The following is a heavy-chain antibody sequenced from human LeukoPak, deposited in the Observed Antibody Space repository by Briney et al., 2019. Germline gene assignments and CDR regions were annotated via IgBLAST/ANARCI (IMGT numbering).Heavy chain of an antibody. CDR1: GFTFSNYG. J-gene: IGHJ4*02. Sequence: GRSLRLSCAASGFTFSNYGMHWVRQAPGKGLEWVALISYDGSNKYYADSVQGGFTISRDNSTNTLYLQMNTLRPEDTAVYFCAKAPFRLWSGFDHWGQGTLVIVSS. CDR3: AKAPFRLWSGFDH. V-gene: IGHV3-30*18. D-gene: IGHD1-1*01. CDR2: ISYDGSNK.